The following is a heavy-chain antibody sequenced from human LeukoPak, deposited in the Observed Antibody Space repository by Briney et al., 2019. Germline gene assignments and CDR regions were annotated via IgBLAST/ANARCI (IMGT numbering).Heavy chain of an antibody. D-gene: IGHD3-16*01. CDR1: GFTFSDYD. J-gene: IGHJ4*02. V-gene: IGHV3-21*01. CDR3: GRAFPPLRTSSAGDL. Sequence: GASLRLSCSASGFTFSDYDMNWVRQAPGKGLEWVSSISYLSSHVYYGDSVKGRFSISRDNAKNSLYLQMNSLGAEDTAIYYCGRAFPPLRTSSAGDLWGQGILVTVSS. CDR2: ISYLSSHV.